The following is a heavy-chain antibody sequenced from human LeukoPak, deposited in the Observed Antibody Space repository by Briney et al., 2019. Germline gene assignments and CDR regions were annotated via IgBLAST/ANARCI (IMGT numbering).Heavy chain of an antibody. CDR2: ISAYNGNT. Sequence: ASVKVSCKASGYTFTSYGISWVRQAPGQGLEWMGWISAYNGNTNYAQKLQGRVTMTTDASTSTAYMELRSLRSDDTAVYYCARGPYYYDSKTFDYWGQGTLVTVSS. J-gene: IGHJ4*02. CDR3: ARGPYYYDSKTFDY. V-gene: IGHV1-18*01. CDR1: GYTFTSYG. D-gene: IGHD3-22*01.